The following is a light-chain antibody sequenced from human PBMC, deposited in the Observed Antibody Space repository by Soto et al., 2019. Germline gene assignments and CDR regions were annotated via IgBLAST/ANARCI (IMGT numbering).Light chain of an antibody. V-gene: IGKV1-5*03. CDR3: QQYNGYSRT. CDR1: QSISSW. CDR2: KAS. Sequence: IQMTQSPSSLSASVGDRVTITCRASQSISSWLAWYQQKPGKAPKLLIYKASGLESGVPSRFSGSGSGTEFTLTISSLQPDDFATYYCQQYNGYSRTFGQGTKVDIK. J-gene: IGKJ1*01.